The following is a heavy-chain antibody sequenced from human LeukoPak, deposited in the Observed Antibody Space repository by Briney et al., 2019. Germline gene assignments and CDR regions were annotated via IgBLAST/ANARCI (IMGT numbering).Heavy chain of an antibody. CDR2: IIPIFGTA. CDR1: GGTFGSYA. CDR3: ASRDNWNDPFDY. D-gene: IGHD1-1*01. Sequence: SVKVSCKASGGTFGSYAVSWVRQAPGQGLEWMGGIIPIFGTANYAQKFQGRVTITADESTSTAYMELSSLRSEDTAVYYCASRDNWNDPFDYWGQGTLVTVSS. J-gene: IGHJ4*02. V-gene: IGHV1-69*01.